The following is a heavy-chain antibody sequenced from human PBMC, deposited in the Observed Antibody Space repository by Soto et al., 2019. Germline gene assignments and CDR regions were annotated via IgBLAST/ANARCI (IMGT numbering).Heavy chain of an antibody. D-gene: IGHD3-22*01. CDR1: GLTVSSNS. V-gene: IGHV3-66*01. CDR2: IYSGGRT. J-gene: IGHJ4*02. Sequence: PGGSLRLSCVVSGLTVSSNSMNWVRQAPGKGLEWVSGIYSGGRTNYADSVKGRFAISRDTSKNTLYLQLSLLRVEDTAVYYCARDMPLFSFGYQRGSYFDHWGQGALVTVSS. CDR3: ARDMPLFSFGYQRGSYFDH.